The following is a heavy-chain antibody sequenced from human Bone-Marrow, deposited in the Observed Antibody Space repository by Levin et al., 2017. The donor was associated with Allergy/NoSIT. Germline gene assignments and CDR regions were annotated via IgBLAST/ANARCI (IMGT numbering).Heavy chain of an antibody. D-gene: IGHD1-1*01. CDR2: IIPRYDRP. V-gene: IGHV1-69*13. CDR3: AGDSRTTETRWNEFCFHSGMDV. Sequence: AASVKVSCKASRGTFGVYAISWVRQAPGQGLEWLGGIIPRYDRPTYAQRFQGRVRFTADALTTTAYMELSSLRSEDTAMYFCAGDSRTTETRWNEFCFHSGMDVWGQGTTVIVSS. CDR1: RGTFGVYA. J-gene: IGHJ6*02.